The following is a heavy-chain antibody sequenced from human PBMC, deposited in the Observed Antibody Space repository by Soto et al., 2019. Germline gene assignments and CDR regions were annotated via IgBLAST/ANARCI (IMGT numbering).Heavy chain of an antibody. CDR2: MYYSGNT. CDR1: GGSITNYY. V-gene: IGHV4-59*01. J-gene: IGHJ4*02. CDR3: VGGISEWGRIDS. Sequence: PSETLSLTCTVSGGSITNYYWSWIRQPPGKRLEYIGYMYYSGNTYYNPSLKSRVTISGDASKNQFSLKLRSVTAAEPAVYYCVGGISEWGRIDSWGQGTLVTVS. D-gene: IGHD3-3*01.